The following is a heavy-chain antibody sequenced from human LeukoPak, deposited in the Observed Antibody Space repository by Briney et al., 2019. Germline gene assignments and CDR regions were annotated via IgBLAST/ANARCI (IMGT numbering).Heavy chain of an antibody. CDR1: GFTFEDYA. CDR3: AKSRGRIAAPIDY. J-gene: IGHJ4*02. V-gene: IGHV3-9*01. CDR2: ISWNSGSL. D-gene: IGHD6-13*01. Sequence: GRPLRLSCAASGFTFEDYAMYWVRQAPGEGLEWVSVISWNSGSLGYAASVRGRFTISRDNAKNSLYLQMYSLKTEDTAFYYCAKSRGRIAAPIDYWGQGTLVTVSS.